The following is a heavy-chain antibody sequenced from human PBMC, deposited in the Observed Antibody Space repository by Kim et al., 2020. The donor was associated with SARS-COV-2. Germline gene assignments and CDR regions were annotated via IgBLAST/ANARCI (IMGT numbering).Heavy chain of an antibody. V-gene: IGHV3-11*04. Sequence: GGSLRLSCAASGFTFSDYYMSWIRQAPGKGLGWVSYISSSGSTIYYADSVKGRFTISRDNAKNSLYLQMNSLRAEDTAVYYCACDVLYYYDSSGNDYWGQGTLVTVSS. J-gene: IGHJ4*02. CDR3: ACDVLYYYDSSGNDY. D-gene: IGHD3-22*01. CDR2: ISSSGSTI. CDR1: GFTFSDYY.